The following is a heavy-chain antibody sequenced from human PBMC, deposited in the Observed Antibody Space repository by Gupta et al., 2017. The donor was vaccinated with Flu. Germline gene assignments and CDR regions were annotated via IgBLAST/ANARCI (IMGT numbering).Heavy chain of an antibody. Sequence: QITLKESGPTLVKPTQTLTLTCTFSGFSLSTSGVGVGWIRQPPGKALEWLALIYWDDDKRYSPSLKSRRTITKDTSKNQVVSTMTNMDPVETATYDCAHGGGMGDGSGSYYGMDVWGQGTTVTVSS. J-gene: IGHJ6*02. V-gene: IGHV2-5*02. CDR3: AHGGGMGDGSGSYYGMDV. CDR2: IYWDDDK. CDR1: GFSLSTSGVG. D-gene: IGHD3-10*01.